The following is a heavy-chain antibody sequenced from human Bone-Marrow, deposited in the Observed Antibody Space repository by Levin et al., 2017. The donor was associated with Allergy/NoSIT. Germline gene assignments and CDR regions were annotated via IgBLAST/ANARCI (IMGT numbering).Heavy chain of an antibody. CDR1: GGSISSSGYH. Sequence: SETLSLTCTVSGGSISSSGYHWTWIRQYPNKGLEWIGYISYRGSTYFNPSLKSRLTMSIDTSEQHFSLNLTSVSAADTAIYYCARLDGYSCDYWGQGALVTVSS. V-gene: IGHV4-31*03. D-gene: IGHD1-1*01. CDR3: ARLDGYSCDY. J-gene: IGHJ4*02. CDR2: ISYRGST.